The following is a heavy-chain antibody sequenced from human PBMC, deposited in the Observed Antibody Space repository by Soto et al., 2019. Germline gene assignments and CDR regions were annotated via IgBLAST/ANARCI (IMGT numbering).Heavy chain of an antibody. Sequence: VQLVESGGGLVQPGGSLRLSCAASGFTFSSYAMHWVRQAPGKGLEWVAVISYDGSNKYYADSVKGRFTISRDNSKNTLYLQMNSLRAEDTAVYYCARDLDSSGGNWFDPWGQGTLVTVSS. D-gene: IGHD6-19*01. CDR3: ARDLDSSGGNWFDP. J-gene: IGHJ5*02. V-gene: IGHV3-30-3*01. CDR2: ISYDGSNK. CDR1: GFTFSSYA.